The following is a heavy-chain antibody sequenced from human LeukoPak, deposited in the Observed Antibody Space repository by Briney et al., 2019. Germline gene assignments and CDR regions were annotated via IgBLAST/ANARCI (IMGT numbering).Heavy chain of an antibody. J-gene: IGHJ4*02. V-gene: IGHV4-59*01. CDR1: GGSISSYY. CDR2: IYYSGST. CDR3: ARGVPFATSIDY. D-gene: IGHD3-10*01. Sequence: PETLSLTCTVSGGSISSYYWSWIRQPPGKGLEWIGYIYYSGSTNYNPTLKSRVTISVDTSKNQFSLKLSSVTAADTAVYYCARGVPFATSIDYWGQGTLVTVSS.